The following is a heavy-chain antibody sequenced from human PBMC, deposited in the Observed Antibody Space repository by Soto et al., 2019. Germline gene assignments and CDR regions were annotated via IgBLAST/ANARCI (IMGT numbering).Heavy chain of an antibody. V-gene: IGHV3-23*04. Sequence: EVQLVESGGGLIQPGGSLRLSCAASGFTFSSYAMSWVRQAPGKGLEWVSAISGSGGSTYYADSVKGRFTISRDNSKNTLYLQMNSLRAEDTAVYYCAKDPPALYYYDSSGSFDYWGQGTLVTVSS. CDR1: GFTFSSYA. CDR3: AKDPPALYYYDSSGSFDY. D-gene: IGHD3-22*01. CDR2: ISGSGGST. J-gene: IGHJ4*02.